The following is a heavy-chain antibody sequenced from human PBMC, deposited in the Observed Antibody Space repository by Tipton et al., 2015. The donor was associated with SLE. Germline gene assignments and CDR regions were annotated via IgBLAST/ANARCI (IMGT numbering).Heavy chain of an antibody. D-gene: IGHD2-15*01. CDR2: VYYSGST. Sequence: TLSLTCTVSGGSISSNSYYWGWIRQPPGKGLEWIGSVYYSGSTYYNPSLKSRVTTSVDTSKNQFSLKLSSVTAADTAVYYCARQPRIVVVVAATPGYFDYWGQGTLVTVSS. V-gene: IGHV4-39*01. CDR1: GGSISSNSYY. J-gene: IGHJ4*02. CDR3: ARQPRIVVVVAATPGYFDY.